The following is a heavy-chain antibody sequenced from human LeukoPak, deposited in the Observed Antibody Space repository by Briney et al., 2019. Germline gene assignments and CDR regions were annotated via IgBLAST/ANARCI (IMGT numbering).Heavy chain of an antibody. D-gene: IGHD6-6*01. CDR1: RFTFSSYS. CDR2: ISSSSSYI. Sequence: GGSLRLSCAASRFTFSSYSMNWVRQAPGKGLEWVSSISSSSSYIYYADSVKGRFTISRDNAKNSLYLQMNSLRAEDSAVYYCARDGPSIAADFDCWGQGTLVTVSS. V-gene: IGHV3-21*01. CDR3: ARDGPSIAADFDC. J-gene: IGHJ4*02.